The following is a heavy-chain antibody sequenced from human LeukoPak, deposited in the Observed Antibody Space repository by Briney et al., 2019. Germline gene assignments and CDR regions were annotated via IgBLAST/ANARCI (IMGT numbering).Heavy chain of an antibody. CDR2: IWFDGKNT. J-gene: IGHJ4*02. V-gene: IGHV3-33*01. D-gene: IGHD6-19*01. CDR1: GFTFSTHA. Sequence: GGSLRLSCAASGFTFSTHAMHWVRQAPAKGLEWVEMIWFDGKNTHYVDSVKGRFTISRDNSKNTVDLRMNSLRAEDTAVYYCTRDPPSSGWSFDYWGQGTLVTVSS. CDR3: TRDPPSSGWSFDY.